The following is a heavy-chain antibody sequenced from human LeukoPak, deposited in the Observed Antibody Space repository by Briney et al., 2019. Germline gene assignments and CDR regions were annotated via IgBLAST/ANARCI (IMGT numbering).Heavy chain of an antibody. CDR3: ARGLRAYYYGMDV. D-gene: IGHD3-3*01. J-gene: IGHJ6*02. Sequence: GGSLRLSCAASGFTFSNYAMHWVRQAPGEGLEYVSAISSNGGSTYYADSVEGRFTISRDNSKNTLFLQMGSLRVEDMAVYYCARGLRAYYYGMDVWGQGTTVTVSS. CDR1: GFTFSNYA. CDR2: ISSNGGST. V-gene: IGHV3-64*02.